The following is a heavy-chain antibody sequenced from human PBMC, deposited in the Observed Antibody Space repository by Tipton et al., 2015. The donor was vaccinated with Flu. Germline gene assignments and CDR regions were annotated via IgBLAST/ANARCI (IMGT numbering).Heavy chain of an antibody. CDR2: INDGASGR. CDR3: AKGGSSWSAYFDH. CDR1: GFTFSTYA. J-gene: IGHJ1*01. D-gene: IGHD6-13*01. Sequence: GSLRLSCAASGFTFSTYAMSWVRQAPGKGLEWVSGINDGASGRYYAGSVKGRFTISRDNSKNTLYLQMDSLRAEDTALYYCAKGGSSWSAYFDHWGQGTLVTVSS. V-gene: IGHV3-23*01.